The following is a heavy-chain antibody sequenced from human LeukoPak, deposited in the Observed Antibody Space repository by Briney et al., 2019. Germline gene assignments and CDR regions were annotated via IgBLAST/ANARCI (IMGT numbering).Heavy chain of an antibody. Sequence: GRSLRLSCAASGFTFDDYAMHWVRQAPGKGLEWVSGISWNSGSIGYADSVKGRFTISRDNAKNSLYLQMNSLRAEDTALYYCAKSVRYYYDSSGEGYYYGMDVWGQGTTVTVSS. CDR3: AKSVRYYYDSSGEGYYYGMDV. CDR2: ISWNSGSI. J-gene: IGHJ6*02. D-gene: IGHD3-22*01. CDR1: GFTFDDYA. V-gene: IGHV3-9*01.